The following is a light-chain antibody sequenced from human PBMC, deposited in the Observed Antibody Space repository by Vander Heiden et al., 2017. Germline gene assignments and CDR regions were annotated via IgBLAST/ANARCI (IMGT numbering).Light chain of an antibody. CDR1: SSNIGSHY. J-gene: IGLJ2*01. V-gene: IGLV1-47*01. CDR3: AAWDDSLSDVV. Sequence: QSLLTQSPSASGTPGQRVTISCSGSSSNIGSHYVYWYQHLPGTAPKLLIYRSDQRPTGVPDRISASKSGTSASLAISGLRSEDEADYYCAAWDDSLSDVVFGGGTKLTVL. CDR2: RSD.